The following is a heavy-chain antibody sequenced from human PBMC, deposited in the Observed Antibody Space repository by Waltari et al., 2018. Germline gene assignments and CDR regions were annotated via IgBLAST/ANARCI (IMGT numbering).Heavy chain of an antibody. CDR2: IYYSGST. J-gene: IGHJ4*02. CDR1: GGSISSSSYY. D-gene: IGHD3-10*01. CDR3: ARHTAPIGDLDY. V-gene: IGHV4-39*01. Sequence: QLQLQESGPGLVKPSETLSLTCTVSGGSISSSSYYWGWIRQPPGKGLEWIGSIYYSGSTYYNPSLKSRVTISVDTSKNQFSLKLSSVTAADTAVYYCARHTAPIGDLDYWGQGTLVTVSS.